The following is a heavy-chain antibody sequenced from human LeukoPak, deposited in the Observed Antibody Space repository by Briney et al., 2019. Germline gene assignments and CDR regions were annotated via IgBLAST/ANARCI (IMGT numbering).Heavy chain of an antibody. J-gene: IGHJ6*02. CDR1: GFTFSSYA. Sequence: GGSLRLSCAASGFTFSSYAMHWVRQAPGKGLEWVAVISYDGSNKYYADSVKGRFTISRDNPKNTLYLQMNSLRAEDTAVYYCARDLGDYDSSGWPRGGFYYGMDVWGQGTTVTVSS. CDR3: ARDLGDYDSSGWPRGGFYYGMDV. CDR2: ISYDGSNK. D-gene: IGHD6-19*01. V-gene: IGHV3-30-3*01.